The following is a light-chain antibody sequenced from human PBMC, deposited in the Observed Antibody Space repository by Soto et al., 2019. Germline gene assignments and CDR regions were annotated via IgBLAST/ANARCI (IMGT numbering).Light chain of an antibody. CDR3: QQYNNWPPVT. CDR1: QSVSSY. J-gene: IGKJ3*01. V-gene: IGKV3D-15*01. Sequence: EIVLTQSPGTLSLSPGERATLSCRASQSVSSYLAWYQQKPGQAPRLLIYGASNRATGIPDRFSGSGSGTEFTLTISSLQSEDFAVYYCQQYNNWPPVTFGPGTRVDIK. CDR2: GAS.